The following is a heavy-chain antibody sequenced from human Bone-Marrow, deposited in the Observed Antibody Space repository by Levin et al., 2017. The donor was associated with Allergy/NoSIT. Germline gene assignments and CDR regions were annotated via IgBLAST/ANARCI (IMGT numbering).Heavy chain of an antibody. J-gene: IGHJ4*02. V-gene: IGHV3-9*01. D-gene: IGHD5-18*01. CDR3: TKDRWRQQLWLGNSYLY. CDR2: ISWNSNSR. CDR1: GFNFDEYA. Sequence: HSGGSLRLSCAASGFNFDEYAMHWVRQVPGKGLEWVSGISWNSNSRGYVDSVKGRFIISRDNAKNSLYLQMNSLRAEDTALYYCTKDRWRQQLWLGNSYLYWGQGALVTVSS.